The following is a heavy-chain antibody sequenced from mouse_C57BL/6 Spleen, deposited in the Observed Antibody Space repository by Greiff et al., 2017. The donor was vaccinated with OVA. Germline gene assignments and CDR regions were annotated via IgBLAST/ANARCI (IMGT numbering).Heavy chain of an antibody. CDR1: GFTFSSYA. J-gene: IGHJ3*01. V-gene: IGHV5-4*03. Sequence: DVKLVESGGGLVKPGGSLKLSCAASGFTFSSYAMSWVRQTPEKRLEWVATISDGGSYTYYPDNVKGRFTISRDNAKNNLYLQMSHLKSEDTAMYYCARSYYSNLFAYWGKGTLVTVSA. CDR3: ARSYYSNLFAY. CDR2: ISDGGSYT. D-gene: IGHD2-5*01.